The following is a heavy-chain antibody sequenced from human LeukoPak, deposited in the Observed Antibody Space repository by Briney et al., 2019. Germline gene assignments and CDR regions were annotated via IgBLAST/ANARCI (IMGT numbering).Heavy chain of an antibody. CDR2: ISGYSGNT. J-gene: IGHJ4*02. Sequence: ASVKVSCKASGYTFTSYDINWVRQATGQGLEWMGWISGYSGNTNYAQKFQGRVTMTTDTSTSTAYMELRSLRSDATAVYYCAREGYYDSSGAPDYWGQGTLVTVSS. V-gene: IGHV1-18*01. CDR1: GYTFTSYD. D-gene: IGHD3-22*01. CDR3: AREGYYDSSGAPDY.